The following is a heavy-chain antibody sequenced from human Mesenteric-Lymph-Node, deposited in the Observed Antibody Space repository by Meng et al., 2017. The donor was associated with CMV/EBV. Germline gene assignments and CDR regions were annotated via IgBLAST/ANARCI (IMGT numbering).Heavy chain of an antibody. J-gene: IGHJ4*02. V-gene: IGHV1-2*02. CDR3: ARDCSSTSCSFDY. CDR2: INPNNGGT. Sequence: ASVKVSCKTSGYTFSGNDIHWVRQAPGQGLEWMGWINPNNGGTNYAQKFQGRVTMTRDTSITTVYMEMTSLRSDDTAVYYCARDCSSTSCSFDYWGQGTLVTVSS. D-gene: IGHD2-2*01. CDR1: GYTFSGND.